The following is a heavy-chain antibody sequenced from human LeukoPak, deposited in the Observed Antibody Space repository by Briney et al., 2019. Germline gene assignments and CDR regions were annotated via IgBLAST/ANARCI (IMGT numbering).Heavy chain of an antibody. J-gene: IGHJ5*02. CDR3: ARVLEGVGDNWLDP. V-gene: IGHV4-31*03. Sequence: SETLSLTFTVSGGSISSGGYYWSWIRQHPGKGLEWIGYIYYSGSTYYNPSLKSRVTISVDTSKNQFSLKLSSMTAADTAVYYCARVLEGVGDNWLDPWGQGTLVTVSS. D-gene: IGHD2-8*01. CDR1: GGSISSGGYY. CDR2: IYYSGST.